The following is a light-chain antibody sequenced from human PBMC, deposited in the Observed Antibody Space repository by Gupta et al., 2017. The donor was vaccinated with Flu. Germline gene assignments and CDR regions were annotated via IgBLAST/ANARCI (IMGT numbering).Light chain of an antibody. V-gene: IGKV3-11*01. J-gene: IGKJ2*01. CDR2: DAS. CDR1: QSVSTY. Sequence: EIVLTQSPVTLSLSPGERVTRCSSASQSVSTYLAWYNQKPDQTPTILIYDASNRATCVPARLSGSGSGTDFTLTNSTLEPKSFAVDYCQKHSSWPPYTFGQGTKVDI. CDR3: QKHSSWPPYT.